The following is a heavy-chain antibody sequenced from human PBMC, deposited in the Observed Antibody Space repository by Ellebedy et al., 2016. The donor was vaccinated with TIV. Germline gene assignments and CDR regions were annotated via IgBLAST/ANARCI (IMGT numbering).Heavy chain of an antibody. D-gene: IGHD3-3*01. CDR3: AREGRFGSGYLDY. CDR1: GYTFISYE. Sequence: ASVKVSCXASGYTFISYEINWVRQATGQGLEWMGWMNPNSGNTGYAQKLQGRVTTTRDTSASTVYLELSSLRSEDTAVYYCAREGRFGSGYLDYWGQGTLVTVSS. J-gene: IGHJ4*02. CDR2: MNPNSGNT. V-gene: IGHV1-8*01.